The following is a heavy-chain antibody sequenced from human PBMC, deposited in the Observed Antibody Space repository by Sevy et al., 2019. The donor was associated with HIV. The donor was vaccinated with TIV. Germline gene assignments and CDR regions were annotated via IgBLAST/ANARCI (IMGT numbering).Heavy chain of an antibody. CDR1: GGTFSSFP. J-gene: IGHJ4*02. CDR3: AREGDASVGATTYYFDY. Sequence: ASVKVSCKASGGTFSSFPISWVRQAPGQGLEWMGGIIPIFGTAKYAQKFQGRVTISADESTSTAYMELSSLRSEDTAVYDWAREGDASVGATTYYFDYWGQGTLVTVSS. D-gene: IGHD1-26*01. V-gene: IGHV1-69*13. CDR2: IIPIFGTA.